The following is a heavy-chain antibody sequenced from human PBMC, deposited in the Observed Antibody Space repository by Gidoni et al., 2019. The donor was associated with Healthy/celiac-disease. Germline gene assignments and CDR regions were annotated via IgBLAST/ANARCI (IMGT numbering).Heavy chain of an antibody. D-gene: IGHD5-18*01. CDR1: GFTSRSYD. CDR2: IAYDGNNK. CDR3: ARVPMIQLWSDY. Sequence: VQLVECGGGVVQPGGSLRRSCAASGFTSRSYDMHWVRQAAGKGLEGVTVIAYDGNNKYYADSVKGRFTISRDKSKNTLDLQMNSLRAEDTAVYYCARVPMIQLWSDYWGQGTLVTVSS. V-gene: IGHV3-30-3*01. J-gene: IGHJ4*02.